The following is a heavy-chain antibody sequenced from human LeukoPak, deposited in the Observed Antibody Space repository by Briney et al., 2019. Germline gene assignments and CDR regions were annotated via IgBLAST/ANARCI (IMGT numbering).Heavy chain of an antibody. D-gene: IGHD6-19*01. CDR1: GFTFSSYT. CDR2: ISTSSSYI. V-gene: IGHV3-21*01. Sequence: GGSLRLSCAASGFTFSSYTMNWVRQAPGKGLEWVSSISTSSSYIHYADSVKGRLTISRDNAQRSLYLQMDSLTAEDTAVYYCAIYAPQYSSGDSYYCDYWGQGTLVTVSS. CDR3: AIYAPQYSSGDSYYCDY. J-gene: IGHJ4*02.